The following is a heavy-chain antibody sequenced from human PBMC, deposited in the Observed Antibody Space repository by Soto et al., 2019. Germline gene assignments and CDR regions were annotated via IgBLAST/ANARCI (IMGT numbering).Heavy chain of an antibody. CDR3: ARIGQLHEYYFDY. V-gene: IGHV1-69*02. CDR1: GGTFSSYT. CDR2: IIPILGIA. J-gene: IGHJ4*02. D-gene: IGHD1-7*01. Sequence: ASVKVSCKASGGTFSSYTISWVRQAPGQGLEWMGRIIPILGIANYAQKFQGRVTITADKSTSTAYMELSSLRSEDTAVYYCARIGQLHEYYFDYWGQGTLVTVSS.